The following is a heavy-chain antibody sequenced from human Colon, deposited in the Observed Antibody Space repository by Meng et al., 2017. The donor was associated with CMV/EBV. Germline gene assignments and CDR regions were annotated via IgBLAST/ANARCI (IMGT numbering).Heavy chain of an antibody. CDR2: VYHSGRT. CDR3: VRSAPYGGGPAAMNDYSGMDV. D-gene: IGHD2-2*01. J-gene: IGHJ6*02. CDR1: GSSISSGYF. V-gene: IGHV4-38-2*02. Sequence: GSLRLSCNVSGSSISSGYFWGWVRQPPGKGLEWIGSVYHSGRTFYNPSLKSRVTISVDTSQKRFSLRLSSVTAADTAVYYCVRSAPYGGGPAAMNDYSGMDVWGQGTTVTVSS.